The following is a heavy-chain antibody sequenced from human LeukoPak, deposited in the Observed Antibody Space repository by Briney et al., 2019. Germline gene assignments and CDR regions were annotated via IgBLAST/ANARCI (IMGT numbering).Heavy chain of an antibody. CDR2: IIPIFGTA. CDR3: ARDHGAGYYFDY. V-gene: IGHV1-69*05. CDR1: GGTFSSYA. J-gene: IGHJ4*02. D-gene: IGHD1-26*01. Sequence: AASVTVSCKASGGTFSSYAISWVRQAPGQGLEWMGGIIPIFGTANYAQKFQGRVTITTDESTSTAYMELSSLRSEDTAVYYCARDHGAGYYFDYGGQGTLVTVSA.